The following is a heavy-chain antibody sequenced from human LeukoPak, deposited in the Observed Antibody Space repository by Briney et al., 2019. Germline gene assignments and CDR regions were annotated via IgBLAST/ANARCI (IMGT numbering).Heavy chain of an antibody. CDR1: GFTVSSNY. J-gene: IGHJ3*02. CDR3: ARDGFSSGYPYDAFDI. D-gene: IGHD3-22*01. CDR2: IYSGGST. V-gene: IGHV3-53*01. Sequence: GGSLRLSCAASGFTVSSNYMSWVRQAPGKGLEWVSVIYSGGSTYYADSVKGRFTISRDNSKNALYLQMNSLRAEDTAVYYCARDGFSSGYPYDAFDIWGRGTMATVSS.